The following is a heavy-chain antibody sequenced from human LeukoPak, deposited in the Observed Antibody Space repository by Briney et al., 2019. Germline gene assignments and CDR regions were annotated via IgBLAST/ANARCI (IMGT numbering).Heavy chain of an antibody. V-gene: IGHV3-30-3*01. J-gene: IGHJ3*02. D-gene: IGHD2-15*01. CDR1: GFTFSSSA. CDR2: ISYDGSSK. CDR3: ATDATGAFDI. Sequence: GGSLRLSCAASGFTFSSSAMYWVRQAPGKGLEWVAVISYDGSSKDYADSVKGRFTISRDNSKNTPYVQMNSLRPEDTAVYYCATDATGAFDIWGQGTLVTVSS.